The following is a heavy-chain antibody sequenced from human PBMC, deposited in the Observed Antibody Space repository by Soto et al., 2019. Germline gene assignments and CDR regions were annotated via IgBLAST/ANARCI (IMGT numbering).Heavy chain of an antibody. V-gene: IGHV3-74*01. CDR2: ITPDGSYT. Sequence: EVQLVESGGGLVQPGGSLRLSCATSGFTFSNYWMHWVRQAPGKGLMWVARITPDGSYTSYADSVKGRFTISRDNAKNTWYLRMNGLRAEDTAIYYCASVLIRVDTPGEEFDCWGQGSLVAVSS. CDR3: ASVLIRVDTPGEEFDC. J-gene: IGHJ4*02. CDR1: GFTFSNYW. D-gene: IGHD5-18*01.